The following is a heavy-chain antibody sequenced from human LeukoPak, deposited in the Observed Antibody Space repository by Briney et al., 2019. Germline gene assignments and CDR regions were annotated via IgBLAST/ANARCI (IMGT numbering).Heavy chain of an antibody. CDR2: ISSSGSTI. J-gene: IGHJ6*02. V-gene: IGHV3-11*01. CDR1: GFTFSSYA. D-gene: IGHD6-6*01. Sequence: GGSLRLSCAASGFTFSSYAMSWIRQAPGKGLEWVSYISSSGSTIYYADSVKGRFTISRDNAKNSLYLQMNSLRAEDTAVYYCARAGAARPTAPTYYYYGMDVWGQGTTVTVSS. CDR3: ARAGAARPTAPTYYYYGMDV.